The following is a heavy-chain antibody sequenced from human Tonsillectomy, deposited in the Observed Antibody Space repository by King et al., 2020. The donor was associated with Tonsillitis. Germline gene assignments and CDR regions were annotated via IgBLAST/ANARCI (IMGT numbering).Heavy chain of an antibody. J-gene: IGHJ4*02. CDR2: ISYDGSSI. V-gene: IGHV3-30-3*01. CDR1: GFTFRNYA. Sequence: VQLVESGGGVVQPGRSLRLSCAASGFTFRNYAMHWVRQAPGKGLEWVAVISYDGSSIFYANSVKGRFTILRDNSKNKLYLQMNSLGAEDTAVYYCARENYGEQYFDYWGQGTLVTVSS. CDR3: ARENYGEQYFDY. D-gene: IGHD4-17*01.